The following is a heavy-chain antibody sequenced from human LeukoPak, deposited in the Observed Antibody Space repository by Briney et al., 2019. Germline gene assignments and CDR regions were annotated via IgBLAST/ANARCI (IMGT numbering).Heavy chain of an antibody. V-gene: IGHV4-4*07. D-gene: IGHD6-19*01. CDR1: GGSISSYY. CDR3: ARDRKAVTGTFDS. CDR2: IYSTGST. J-gene: IGHJ4*02. Sequence: SETLSLTCTVSGGSISSYYWSWIRQPAGKGLEWIGHIYSTGSTNYNPPLKSRVTISLDKSKNQFSLKVTSVTAADTAMYYCARDRKAVTGTFDSWGQGSLVTVS.